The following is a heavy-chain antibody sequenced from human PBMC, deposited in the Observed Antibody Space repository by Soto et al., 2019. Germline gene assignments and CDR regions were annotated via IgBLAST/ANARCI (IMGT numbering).Heavy chain of an antibody. CDR2: INHSGST. Sequence: SETLSLTCAVYGGSFSGYYWSWIRQPPGKGLEWIGEINHSGSTNYNPSLKSRVTISVDTSKNQFSLKLSSVTAADTAVYYCARVYGSGSYYKRFEPWGQGTLVTVS. CDR1: GGSFSGYY. D-gene: IGHD3-10*01. V-gene: IGHV4-34*01. CDR3: ARVYGSGSYYKRFEP. J-gene: IGHJ5*02.